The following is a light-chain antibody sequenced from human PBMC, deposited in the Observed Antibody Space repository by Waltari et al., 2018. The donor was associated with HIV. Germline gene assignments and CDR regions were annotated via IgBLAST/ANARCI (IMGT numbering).Light chain of an antibody. J-gene: IGLJ3*02. CDR3: TSYTSNSPLEGV. V-gene: IGLV2-14*01. CDR1: SRDIGGYNS. CDR2: EVS. Sequence: QSALTQPASVSGSPGQSITISCTGTSRDIGGYNSASWYQQHPGKAPKLIIYEVSDRPSGVSNRFSGSKSGNTASLTISGLQAEDEADYYCTSYTSNSPLEGVFGGGTKLTVL.